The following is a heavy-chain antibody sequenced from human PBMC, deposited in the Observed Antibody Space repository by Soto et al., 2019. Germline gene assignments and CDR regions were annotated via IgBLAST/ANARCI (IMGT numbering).Heavy chain of an antibody. CDR3: ARDVYGDYLGYFDS. CDR2: IYSSGKT. D-gene: IGHD4-17*01. Sequence: SETLSLTCAVSGGSINSGGYYWSWIRQHPGKGLEWIGYIYSSGKTYYHPSLKSRLTISIDTSKNQFSLKLSSVTAADTAVYYCARDVYGDYLGYFDSWGQGILVTVSS. V-gene: IGHV4-31*11. CDR1: GGSINSGGYY. J-gene: IGHJ4*02.